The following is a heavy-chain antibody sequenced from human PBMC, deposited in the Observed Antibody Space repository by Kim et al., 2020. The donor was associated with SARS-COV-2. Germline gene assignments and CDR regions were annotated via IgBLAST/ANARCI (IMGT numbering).Heavy chain of an antibody. D-gene: IGHD4-17*01. V-gene: IGHV3-23*01. Sequence: GGSLRLSCAPSGFTFSSYAMSWVRQAPGKGLEWVSAISGGDGSTYYADSVKGRFTISRDDSKNTLRLQMNSLRAEDTAIYYCARDGIRGLDYWGQGTLVTVSS. J-gene: IGHJ4*02. CDR2: ISGGDGST. CDR1: GFTFSSYA. CDR3: ARDGIRGLDY.